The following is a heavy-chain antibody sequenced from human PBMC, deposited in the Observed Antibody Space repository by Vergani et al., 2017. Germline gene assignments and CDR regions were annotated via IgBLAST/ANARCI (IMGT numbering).Heavy chain of an antibody. Sequence: QVQLVQSGAEVKKPGSSVKVSCKASGGTFSSYAISWVRQAPGQGLEWMGGIIPIFGTANYAQKFQGRVTITADESTSTAYMELSSLRSEDTAVYYCARDVAGPTLPFDAFDIWGQGTMVTVSS. CDR3: ARDVAGPTLPFDAFDI. D-gene: IGHD6-19*01. V-gene: IGHV1-69*01. CDR2: IIPIFGTA. J-gene: IGHJ3*02. CDR1: GGTFSSYA.